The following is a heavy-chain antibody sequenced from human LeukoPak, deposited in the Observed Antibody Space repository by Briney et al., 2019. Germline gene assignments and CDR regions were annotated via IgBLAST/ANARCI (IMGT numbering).Heavy chain of an antibody. Sequence: GGSLRLSCAASGFTFSDYYMSWIRQAPGKGLEWVSYISSSGSTIDYADSVKGRFTISRDNAKNSLYLHMNSLGAEDTAVYYCASSTPSGVRIYGSGSYYTFAFDIWGQGTMVTVSS. D-gene: IGHD3-10*01. CDR2: ISSSGSTI. J-gene: IGHJ3*02. CDR1: GFTFSDYY. V-gene: IGHV3-11*01. CDR3: ASSTPSGVRIYGSGSYYTFAFDI.